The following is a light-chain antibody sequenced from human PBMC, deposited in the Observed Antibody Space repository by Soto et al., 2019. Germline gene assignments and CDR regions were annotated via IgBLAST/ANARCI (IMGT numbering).Light chain of an antibody. V-gene: IGKV4-1*01. CDR3: QKYYSTPQT. CDR2: WVS. CDR1: QSVLYSSNNKNY. J-gene: IGKJ1*01. Sequence: DIVMTQSPDSLAVSLGERATINCKSSQSVLYSSNNKNYLAWYQQKPGQPPKLLIYWVSTRESGVPDRFSGSGSARDFTLTISSLHADDVAVYYCQKYYSTPQTFGQGTKVEIK.